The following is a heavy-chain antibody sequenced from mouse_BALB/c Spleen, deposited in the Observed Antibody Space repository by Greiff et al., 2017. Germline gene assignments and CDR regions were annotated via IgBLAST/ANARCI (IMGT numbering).Heavy chain of an antibody. CDR3: ARLGGYGDY. V-gene: IGHV14-3*02. CDR2: IDPANGNT. CDR1: GFNIKDTY. D-gene: IGHD1-1*02. J-gene: IGHJ2*01. Sequence: EVQLQQSGAELVKPGASVKLSCTASGFNIKDTYMPWVKQRPDQGLEWIGRIDPANGNTKYDPKFQGKATITADTSSNTAYLQLSSLTSEDTAVYYCARLGGYGDYWGQGTTLTVSS.